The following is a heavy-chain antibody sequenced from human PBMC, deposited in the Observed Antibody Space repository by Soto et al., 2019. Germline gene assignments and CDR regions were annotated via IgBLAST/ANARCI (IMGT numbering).Heavy chain of an antibody. J-gene: IGHJ4*02. Sequence: QVQLVESGGGVVQPGRSLRLSCAASGFTFSSYGMHWVRQAPGKGLEWVAVISYDGSNKYYADSVKGRFTISRDNSKNTLYLQMNSLRAEDTAVYYCAKSKWLRSYHASDYWGQGTLVTVSS. CDR2: ISYDGSNK. CDR1: GFTFSSYG. D-gene: IGHD5-12*01. CDR3: AKSKWLRSYHASDY. V-gene: IGHV3-30*18.